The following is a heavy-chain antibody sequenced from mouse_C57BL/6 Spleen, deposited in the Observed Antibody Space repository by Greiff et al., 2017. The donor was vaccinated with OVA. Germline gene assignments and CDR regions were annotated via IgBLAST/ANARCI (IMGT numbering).Heavy chain of an antibody. D-gene: IGHD1-1*01. J-gene: IGHJ2*01. CDR2: INPNNGGT. V-gene: IGHV1-26*01. CDR1: GYTFTDYY. CDR3: ARGSSYYGSSTDY. Sequence: VQLQQSGPELVKPGASVKISCKASGYTFTDYYMNWVKQSHGKSLEWIGDINPNNGGTSYNQKFKGKATLTVDKSSSTAYMELRSLTSEDSAVYYCARGSSYYGSSTDYWGQGTTLTVSS.